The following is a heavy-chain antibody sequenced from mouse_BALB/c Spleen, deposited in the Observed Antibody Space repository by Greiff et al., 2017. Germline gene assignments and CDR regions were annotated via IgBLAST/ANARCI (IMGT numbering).Heavy chain of an antibody. J-gene: IGHJ4*01. Sequence: EVKLVESGGGLVQPGGSLRLSCATSGFTFTDYYMSWVRQPPGKALEWLGFIRNKANGYTTEYSASVKGRFTISRDNSQSILYLQMNTLRAEDSATYYSARDVRGNAMDYWGQGTSVTVAS. V-gene: IGHV7-3*02. CDR1: GFTFTDYY. CDR3: ARDVRGNAMDY. CDR2: IRNKANGYTT.